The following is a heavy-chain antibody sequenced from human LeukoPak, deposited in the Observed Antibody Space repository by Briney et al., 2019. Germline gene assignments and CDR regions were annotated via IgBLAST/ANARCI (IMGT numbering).Heavy chain of an antibody. CDR2: IHYSGST. CDR3: AREGIAAAGVTLDYYYGMDV. V-gene: IGHV4-59*01. J-gene: IGHJ6*04. CDR1: GGSISSYY. D-gene: IGHD6-13*01. Sequence: SETLSLTCTVSGGSISSYYWSWIRQPPGKGLEWIGYIHYSGSTNYNPSLKSRVTISVDTSKNQFSLKLSSVTAADTAVYYCAREGIAAAGVTLDYYYGMDVWGKGTTVTVSS.